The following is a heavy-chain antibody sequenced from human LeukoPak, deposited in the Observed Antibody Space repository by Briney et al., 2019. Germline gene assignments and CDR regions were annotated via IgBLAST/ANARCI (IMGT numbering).Heavy chain of an antibody. CDR3: ARPYCSGGSCSDAFDI. V-gene: IGHV4-39*01. CDR2: IYYSGST. J-gene: IGHJ3*02. Sequence: PSETLSLTCTVSGGSISSSSYYWDWIRQSQGKGLEWIGSIYYSGSTYYNPSLKSRVTISVDTSKNQFSLKLSSVTAADTAVYYCARPYCSGGSCSDAFDIWGQGTMVTVSS. D-gene: IGHD2-15*01. CDR1: GGSISSSSYY.